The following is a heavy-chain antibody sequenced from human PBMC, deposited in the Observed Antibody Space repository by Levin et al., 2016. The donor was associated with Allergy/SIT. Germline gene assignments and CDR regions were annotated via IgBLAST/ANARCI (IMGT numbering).Heavy chain of an antibody. V-gene: IGHV3-23*01. D-gene: IGHD4-17*01. CDR3: AKDPSLMTTVTFDY. Sequence: GESLKISCAASGFTFSSYAMSWVRQAPGKGLEWVSAISGSGGSTYYADSVKGRFTISRDNSKNTLYLQMNSLRAEDTAVYYCAKDPSLMTTVTFDYWGQGTLVTVSS. CDR1: GFTFSSYA. CDR2: ISGSGGST. J-gene: IGHJ4*02.